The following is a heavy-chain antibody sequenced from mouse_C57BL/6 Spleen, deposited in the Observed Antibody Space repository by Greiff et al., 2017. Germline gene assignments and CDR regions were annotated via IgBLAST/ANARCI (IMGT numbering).Heavy chain of an antibody. J-gene: IGHJ4*01. CDR3: ARSGWDYAMDY. V-gene: IGHV1-82*01. Sequence: QVQLQQSGPELVKPGASVKISCKASGYAFSSSWMNWVKQRPGKGLEWIGRIYPGDGDTNYNGKFKGKATLTADKSSSTAYMQLSSLISEDSAVYFCARSGWDYAMDYWGQGTSVTVSA. CDR1: GYAFSSSW. D-gene: IGHD2-3*01. CDR2: IYPGDGDT.